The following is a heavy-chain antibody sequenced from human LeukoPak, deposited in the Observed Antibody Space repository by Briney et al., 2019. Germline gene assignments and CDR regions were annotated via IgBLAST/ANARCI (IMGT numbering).Heavy chain of an antibody. D-gene: IGHD6-6*01. J-gene: IGHJ4*02. CDR1: GVTFSDYY. Sequence: GGSLRLSCAASGVTFSDYYMSWIRQAPGKGLEWVSYISSSGSTIHYADSVKGRFTISRDNAKNTVYLQMNSLRAEDTAVYYCARDPSSSSSVGGYLDYWGQGTLVTVPS. CDR2: ISSSGSTI. CDR3: ARDPSSSSSVGGYLDY. V-gene: IGHV3-11*04.